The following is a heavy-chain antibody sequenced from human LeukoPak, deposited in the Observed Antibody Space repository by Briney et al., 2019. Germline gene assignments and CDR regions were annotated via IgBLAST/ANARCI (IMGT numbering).Heavy chain of an antibody. CDR3: ARGGRDGYSPFDY. J-gene: IGHJ4*02. Sequence: PGGSLRLSCTASGFTFDDYGMSWVRQAAGEGLEWVTGNNWKGGSTGYADSVKGRFTISRDNAKNFLYLQMNSLRAEDTALYYCARGGRDGYSPFDYWGQGTLVTVSS. D-gene: IGHD5-24*01. V-gene: IGHV3-20*04. CDR1: GFTFDDYG. CDR2: NNWKGGST.